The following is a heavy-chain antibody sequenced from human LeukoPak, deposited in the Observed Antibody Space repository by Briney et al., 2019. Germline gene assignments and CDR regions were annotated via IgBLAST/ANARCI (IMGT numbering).Heavy chain of an antibody. Sequence: PSETLSLTCTVSGGSISSYYWSWIRQPPGKGLEWIGYIYYSGSTNYNPSLKSRVTISVDTSKNQFSLKLSSMTAADTTVYYCARWPYYYDSSGYYVFDYWGQADLVTVSS. CDR2: IYYSGST. J-gene: IGHJ4*02. V-gene: IGHV4-59*08. CDR1: GGSISSYY. CDR3: ARWPYYYDSSGYYVFDY. D-gene: IGHD3-22*01.